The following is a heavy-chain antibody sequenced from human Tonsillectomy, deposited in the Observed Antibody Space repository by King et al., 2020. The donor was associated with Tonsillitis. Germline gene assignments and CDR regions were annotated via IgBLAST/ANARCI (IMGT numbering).Heavy chain of an antibody. J-gene: IGHJ4*02. D-gene: IGHD3-3*01. CDR3: TRSRVAIFGVVTLGFYFDY. CDR2: ISYDGRNK. Sequence: VQLVESGGGVVQPGRSLRLSCSASGFTFSSYAMHWVRQAPGKGLEWVAVISYDGRNKYYADSVKGRFTISRDNSKNTLYMQMNSLRAEDSAVYFCTRSRVAIFGVVTLGFYFDYWGQGTLVTVSS. CDR1: GFTFSSYA. V-gene: IGHV3-30*04.